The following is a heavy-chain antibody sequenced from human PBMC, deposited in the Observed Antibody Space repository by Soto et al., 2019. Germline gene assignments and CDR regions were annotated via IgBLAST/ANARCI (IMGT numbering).Heavy chain of an antibody. CDR1: GGTFSSYT. D-gene: IGHD2-15*01. CDR2: IIPILGIA. V-gene: IGHV1-69*08. CDR3: ARDRGYCSGGSCPGWFDP. Sequence: QVQLVQSGAEVKKPGSSVKVSCKASGGTFSSYTISWVRQAPGQGLEWMGRIIPILGIANYAQKFQGRVTITADKSTSTAYMELSSLRSEDTAVYYCARDRGYCSGGSCPGWFDPWGQRTLVTVSS. J-gene: IGHJ5*02.